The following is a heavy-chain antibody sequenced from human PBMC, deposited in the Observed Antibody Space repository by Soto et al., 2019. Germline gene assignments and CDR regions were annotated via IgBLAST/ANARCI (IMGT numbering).Heavy chain of an antibody. CDR3: AGEAYCSGGSCYIRREFDP. Sequence: QVQLVQSGAEVKKPGSSVKVSCKASGGTFSSYTISWVRQAPGQGLEWMGRIIPILGIANYAQKFQGRGTITADKSTSTAYMELSSLRSEDTAVYYCAGEAYCSGGSCYIRREFDPWGQGTLVTVSS. J-gene: IGHJ5*02. CDR2: IIPILGIA. D-gene: IGHD2-15*01. CDR1: GGTFSSYT. V-gene: IGHV1-69*08.